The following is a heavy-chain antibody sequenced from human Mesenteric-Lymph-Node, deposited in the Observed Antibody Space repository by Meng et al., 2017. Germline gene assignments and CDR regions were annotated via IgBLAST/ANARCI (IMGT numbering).Heavy chain of an antibody. Sequence: GGSLRLSCAASGFTFSSYAMSWVRQAPGKGLEWVSAISGSGGSTYYADSVKGRFTISRDNSKNTLYLQMNSLRAEDTAVYYCAKFPDIVVVPAAPFDYWGQGTLVTVSS. CDR2: ISGSGGST. J-gene: IGHJ4*02. D-gene: IGHD2-2*01. V-gene: IGHV3-23*01. CDR3: AKFPDIVVVPAAPFDY. CDR1: GFTFSSYA.